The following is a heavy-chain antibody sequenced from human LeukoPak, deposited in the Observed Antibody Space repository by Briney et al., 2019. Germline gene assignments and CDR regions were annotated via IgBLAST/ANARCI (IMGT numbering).Heavy chain of an antibody. D-gene: IGHD3-22*01. CDR1: GGSFSGYY. CDR2: INHSGST. J-gene: IGHJ6*02. Sequence: PSETLSLTCAVYGGSFSGYYWSWIRQSPGKGLEWIGEINHSGSTNYNPSLKSRVTISVDTSKNQFSLKLSSVTAADTAVYYCAREGIYYDSSGYYYYYYGMDVWGQGTTVTVSS. V-gene: IGHV4-34*01. CDR3: AREGIYYDSSGYYYYYYGMDV.